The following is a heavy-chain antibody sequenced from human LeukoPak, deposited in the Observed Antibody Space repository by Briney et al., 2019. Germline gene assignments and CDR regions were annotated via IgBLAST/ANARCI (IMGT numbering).Heavy chain of an antibody. J-gene: IGHJ3*02. CDR1: GGSISSGSYY. D-gene: IGHD3-3*01. CDR2: IYTSGST. Sequence: SETLSLTCTVSGGSISSGSYYWSWIRQPAGKGLEWIGRIYTSGSTNYNPSLKSRVTISVDTSKNQFSLKLSSVTAADTAVYYCARVYDFWSGSQGGDDAFDIWGQGTMVTVSS. CDR3: ARVYDFWSGSQGGDDAFDI. V-gene: IGHV4-61*02.